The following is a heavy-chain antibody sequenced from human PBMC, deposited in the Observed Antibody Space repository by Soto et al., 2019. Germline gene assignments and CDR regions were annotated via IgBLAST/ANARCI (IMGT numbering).Heavy chain of an antibody. CDR2: INHSGST. J-gene: IGHJ4*02. CDR3: ARDKITGLFAY. Sequence: SETLSLTCAVYGGSFSGYYWTWIRQPPGTGLGWIGEINHSGSTNYNPSLKSRVTISVDTSKNQFSLKLTSVTAADTAVYYCARDKITGLFAYWGQGTLVT. V-gene: IGHV4-34*01. D-gene: IGHD2-8*02. CDR1: GGSFSGYY.